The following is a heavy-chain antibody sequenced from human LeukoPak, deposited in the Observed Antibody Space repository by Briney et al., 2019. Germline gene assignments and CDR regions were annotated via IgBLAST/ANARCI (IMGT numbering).Heavy chain of an antibody. J-gene: IGHJ4*02. Sequence: PGGSLRLSCAASGFTFSSYGMHWVRQAPGKGLEWVAVIWYDGSNKYYADSVKGRFTISRDNSKNTLYLQMNSLRAEDTAVYYCARETSGDCGVVWGQGTLVTVSS. CDR3: ARETSGDCGVV. CDR2: IWYDGSNK. V-gene: IGHV3-33*01. D-gene: IGHD2-2*01. CDR1: GFTFSSYG.